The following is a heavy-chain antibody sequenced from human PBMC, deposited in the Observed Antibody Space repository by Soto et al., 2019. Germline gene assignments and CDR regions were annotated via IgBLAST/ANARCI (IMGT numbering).Heavy chain of an antibody. CDR1: GYTLTELS. J-gene: IGHJ5*02. V-gene: IGHV1-24*01. Sequence: ASVKVSCKVSGYTLTELSMHWVRQAPGKGLEWMGGFDPEDGETIYAQKLQGRVTMTEDTSTDTAYMELSSLRSEDTAVYYCATIIDYYYGSGQTFDPWGQGTLVTVSS. D-gene: IGHD3-10*01. CDR3: ATIIDYYYGSGQTFDP. CDR2: FDPEDGET.